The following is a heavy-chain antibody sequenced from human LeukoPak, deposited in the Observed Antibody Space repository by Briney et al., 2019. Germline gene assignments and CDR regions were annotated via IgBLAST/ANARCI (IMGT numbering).Heavy chain of an antibody. CDR2: IDPSDSYT. D-gene: IGHD2-2*01. Sequence: GESLKISCKGSGYSFTSYWIGWVRQMPGKGLEWMGRIDPSDSYTNYSPSFQGHVTISADKSISTAYLQWSSLKASDTAMYYCARLNLDIVVVPADLNYYYYGMDVWGKGTTVTVSS. CDR3: ARLNLDIVVVPADLNYYYYGMDV. CDR1: GYSFTSYW. J-gene: IGHJ6*04. V-gene: IGHV5-10-1*01.